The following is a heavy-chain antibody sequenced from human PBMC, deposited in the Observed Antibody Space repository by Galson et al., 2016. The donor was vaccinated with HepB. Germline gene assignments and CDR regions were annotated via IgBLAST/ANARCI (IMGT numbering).Heavy chain of an antibody. CDR2: ISSGGTAI. V-gene: IGHV3-48*03. J-gene: IGHJ4*02. CDR3: ARGFRYCSGGACQIDY. CDR1: GFTFSIYE. D-gene: IGHD2-15*01. Sequence: SLRLSCAASGFTFSIYEMDWVRQAPGKGLEWVSYISSGGTAISYADSVKGRFTISRDNAENSLYLQVNSLRAEDTAVYYCARGFRYCSGGACQIDYWGQGTLVTVSS.